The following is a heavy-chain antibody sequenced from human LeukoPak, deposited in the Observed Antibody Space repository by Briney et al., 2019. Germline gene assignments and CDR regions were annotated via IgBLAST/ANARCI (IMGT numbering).Heavy chain of an antibody. CDR3: ASFADIVVVPAAIPSADYYYMDV. CDR2: IYTSGST. Sequence: PSETLSLTCTVSGGSISSGSYYWRWIRQPAGKGLEWIGRIYTSGSTNYNPSLKSRVTISVDTSKNQFSLKLSSVTAADTAVYYCASFADIVVVPAAIPSADYYYMDVWGKGTTVTVSS. CDR1: GGSISSGSYY. V-gene: IGHV4-61*02. J-gene: IGHJ6*03. D-gene: IGHD2-2*02.